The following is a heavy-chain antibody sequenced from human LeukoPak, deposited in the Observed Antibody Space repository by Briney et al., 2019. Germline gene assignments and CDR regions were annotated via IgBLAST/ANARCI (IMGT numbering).Heavy chain of an antibody. CDR3: ARAYCSSTSCYGFYLDH. D-gene: IGHD2-2*01. CDR1: GYTFGNYG. J-gene: IGHJ4*02. CDR2: ISSSGDI. V-gene: IGHV3-48*02. Sequence: GGSLRLSCAASGYTFGNYGVNWVRHALGRGLEWVSYISSSGDIQYADSVKGRFTISRDNAKNSLYLQMNSLRDEDTAVYYCARAYCSSTSCYGFYLDHWGQGTLVTVSS.